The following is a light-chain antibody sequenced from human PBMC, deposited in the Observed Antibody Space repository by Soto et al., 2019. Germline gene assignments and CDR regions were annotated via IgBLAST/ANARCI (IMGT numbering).Light chain of an antibody. Sequence: QSVLTQPASVSGSPGHSITISCTGTSSDVGGYNYVSWYQHHPGKAPKLMIYDVSNRPSGVSNRFSGSKSGNTASLTISGLQAEDEADYYCSSYRTGSTLVFGAGTKLTVL. CDR3: SSYRTGSTLV. CDR1: SSDVGGYNY. J-gene: IGLJ2*01. V-gene: IGLV2-14*03. CDR2: DVS.